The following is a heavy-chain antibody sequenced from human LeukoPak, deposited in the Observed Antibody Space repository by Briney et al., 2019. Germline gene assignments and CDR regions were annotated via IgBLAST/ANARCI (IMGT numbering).Heavy chain of an antibody. CDR1: VFTFSSYS. D-gene: IGHD3-10*01. Sequence: GGSLRLSCAASVFTFSSYSMNWVCQAPGKGLEWVSSISSSSSYIYYADSVKGRFTISRDNAKNSLYLQMNSLRAEDTAVYYCARCPNRDGSGSPTGGQGTLVTVSS. CDR2: ISSSSSYI. V-gene: IGHV3-21*01. J-gene: IGHJ4*02. CDR3: ARCPNRDGSGSPT.